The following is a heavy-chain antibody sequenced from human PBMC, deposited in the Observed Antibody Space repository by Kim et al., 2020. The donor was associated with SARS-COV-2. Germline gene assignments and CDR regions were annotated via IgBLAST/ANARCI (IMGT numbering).Heavy chain of an antibody. D-gene: IGHD3-22*01. CDR3: ARFYYYDSSGSLAGWFDP. Sequence: KSRVTISVDTSKNQFSLKLSSVTAADTAVYYCARFYYYDSSGSLAGWFDPWGQGTLVTVSS. J-gene: IGHJ5*02. V-gene: IGHV4-31*02.